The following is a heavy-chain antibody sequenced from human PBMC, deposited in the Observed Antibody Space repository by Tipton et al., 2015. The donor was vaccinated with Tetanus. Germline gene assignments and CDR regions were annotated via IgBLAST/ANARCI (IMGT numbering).Heavy chain of an antibody. CDR3: ARANFDFSKKGPFDS. D-gene: IGHD3-3*01. CDR2: IFYTGSR. V-gene: IGHV4-39*01. CDR1: GVSIRSSSYF. Sequence: GLVKPSETLSLTCAVSGVSIRSSSYFWGWIRQPPGKGLEWIGHIFYTGSRHYNPSVESRVTISVDTSKNQFSLNLTSVTAADTAVYFCARANFDFSKKGPFDSWGQGIPVIVSS. J-gene: IGHJ4*02.